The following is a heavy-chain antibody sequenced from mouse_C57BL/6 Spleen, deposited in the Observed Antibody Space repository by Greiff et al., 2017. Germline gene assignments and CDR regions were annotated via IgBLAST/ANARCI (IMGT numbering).Heavy chain of an antibody. V-gene: IGHV5-17*01. Sequence: EVKLVESGGGLVKPGGSLKISCAASGFTFSDYGMHWVRQAPEQGLEWVAYICSGSSNIYYDDTVKGRFTISRDNAKNTLFLQMTSLRSEDAAMYYGAGYGFRAMDDWGQGTSVTVSS. D-gene: IGHD2-2*01. CDR2: ICSGSSNI. CDR1: GFTFSDYG. CDR3: AGYGFRAMDD. J-gene: IGHJ4*01.